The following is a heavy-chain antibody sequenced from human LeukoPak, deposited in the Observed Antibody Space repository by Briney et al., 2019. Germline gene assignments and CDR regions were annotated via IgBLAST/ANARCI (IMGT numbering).Heavy chain of an antibody. D-gene: IGHD3-10*01. CDR3: ARLRSGSSLNS. CDR2: IHYSGST. V-gene: IGHV4-39*01. CDR1: GDSISKSSYY. Sequence: PSETLSLTCTVSGDSISKSSYYWVWIRQPPGTGLEWIGSIHYSGSTYYNPSLKSRAAKSIDTSKNQFSLKLSSVTAADTAVYYCARLRSGSSLNSWGQGTLVTVSS. J-gene: IGHJ4*02.